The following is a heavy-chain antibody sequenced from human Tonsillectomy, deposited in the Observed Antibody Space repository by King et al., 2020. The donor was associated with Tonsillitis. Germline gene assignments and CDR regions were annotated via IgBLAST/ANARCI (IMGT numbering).Heavy chain of an antibody. V-gene: IGHV3-7*01. D-gene: IGHD6-19*01. CDR2: IKQDGSEK. CDR1: GFTFSSYW. J-gene: IGHJ3*02. Sequence: VQLVESGGGLVQPGGSLRLPCAASGFTFSSYWMSWVRQAPGKGLEWVANIKQDGSEKYYVDSVKGRFTISRDNAKNSLYLQMNSLRAEDTAVYYCARGGRWAVAGTGAFDIWGQGTMVTVSS. CDR3: ARGGRWAVAGTGAFDI.